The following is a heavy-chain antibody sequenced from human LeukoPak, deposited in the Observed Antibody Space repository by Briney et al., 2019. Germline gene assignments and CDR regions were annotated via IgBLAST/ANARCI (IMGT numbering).Heavy chain of an antibody. CDR2: ISGSGYST. V-gene: IGHV3-23*01. CDR1: GFTFSTYA. CDR3: AREWDLTGYYFDY. D-gene: IGHD3-9*01. J-gene: IGHJ4*02. Sequence: PGGSLRLSCAASGFTFSTYAMYWVRQAPGKGLEWVSVISGSGYSTYYADPVKGRFTISRDNSKNTLYLQMNSLRAEDTAVYYCAREWDLTGYYFDYWGQGTLVTVSS.